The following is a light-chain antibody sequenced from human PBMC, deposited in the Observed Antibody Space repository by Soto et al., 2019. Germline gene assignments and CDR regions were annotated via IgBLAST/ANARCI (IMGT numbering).Light chain of an antibody. CDR3: AAWDDSLSGGV. V-gene: IGLV1-47*01. CDR1: SSNIGSNY. Sequence: QSVLTQPPSASRTPGQKVTISCSGSSSNIGSNYVYWYQQLPGTAPKLLIYRTNQRPSGVPDRFSGSKSGTSASLAISGLRSEDETDYYCAAWDDSLSGGVFGGGTKLTVL. J-gene: IGLJ2*01. CDR2: RTN.